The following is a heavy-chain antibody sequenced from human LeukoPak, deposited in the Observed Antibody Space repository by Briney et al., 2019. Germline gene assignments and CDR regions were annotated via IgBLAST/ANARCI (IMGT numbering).Heavy chain of an antibody. CDR2: IYRDDDK. V-gene: IGHV2-5*02. Sequence: SGPTLVNPTQTLTLTCTFSGFSLSTSGVGVGWIRQPPGKALEWLVLIYRDDDKRYSPSLKSRLTITKDTSKNQVVLTMTNMDPVDTATYYCAHSLVYDFWSGYYVDWFDPWGQGTLVTVSS. J-gene: IGHJ5*02. D-gene: IGHD3-3*01. CDR1: GFSLSTSGVG. CDR3: AHSLVYDFWSGYYVDWFDP.